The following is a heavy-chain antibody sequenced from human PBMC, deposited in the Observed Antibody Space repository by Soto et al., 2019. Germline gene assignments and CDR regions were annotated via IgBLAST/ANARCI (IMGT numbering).Heavy chain of an antibody. D-gene: IGHD6-19*01. Sequence: GASVKVSCKASGYTFTSYDSNWVRQATGQGLEWMGWMNPNSGNTGYAQKLQGRVTMTTDTSTSTAYMELRSLRSDDTAVYYCAGGDYSSGWSSWGQGTMVTVSS. V-gene: IGHV1-8*01. J-gene: IGHJ3*01. CDR1: GYTFTSYD. CDR3: AGGDYSSGWSS. CDR2: MNPNSGNT.